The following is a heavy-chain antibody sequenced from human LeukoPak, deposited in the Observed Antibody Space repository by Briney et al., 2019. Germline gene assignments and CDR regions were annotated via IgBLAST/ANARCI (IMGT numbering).Heavy chain of an antibody. CDR3: ARRPGIFDI. J-gene: IGHJ3*02. V-gene: IGHV4-31*03. Sequence: SQTLSLTCSVSGGSISSGGYYWSWIRQHPGKGLEWIGYIYYNGSTFYNPSLKSRVTISLDTSKNQISLKLRSVTAADTAVFYCARRPGIFDIWGQGTMVTVSS. CDR2: IYYNGST. D-gene: IGHD6-13*01. CDR1: GGSISSGGYY.